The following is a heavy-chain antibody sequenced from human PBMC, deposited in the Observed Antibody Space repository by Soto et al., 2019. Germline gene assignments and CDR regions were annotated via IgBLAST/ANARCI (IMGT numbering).Heavy chain of an antibody. V-gene: IGHV1-3*01. CDR2: INAVNGNT. J-gene: IGHJ4*02. Sequence: GASVKVSCKASGYNFTTNAMHWVRQAPGQRLEWMGWINAVNGNTNYAQKFQGRVTMTKDTSTSTVYMELRSLTSDDTAVYYCARDRSSSDYWGQGTLVTVSS. CDR3: ARDRSSSDY. CDR1: GYNFTTNA. D-gene: IGHD6-6*01.